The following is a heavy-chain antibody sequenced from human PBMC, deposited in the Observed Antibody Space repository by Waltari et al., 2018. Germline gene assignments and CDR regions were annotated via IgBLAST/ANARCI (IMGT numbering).Heavy chain of an antibody. CDR1: GGSISSYY. CDR2: IYTSGST. Sequence: QVQLQESGPGLVKPSETLSLTCTVSGGSISSYYWSWIRQHDRKGLEWIGRIYTSGSTNYNPSLKSRVTMSVDTSKNQFSLKLSSVTAAATAVYYCARDRKGRGLNYYYYYGMDVWGQGTTVTVSS. V-gene: IGHV4-4*07. CDR3: ARDRKGRGLNYYYYYGMDV. J-gene: IGHJ6*02. D-gene: IGHD3-10*01.